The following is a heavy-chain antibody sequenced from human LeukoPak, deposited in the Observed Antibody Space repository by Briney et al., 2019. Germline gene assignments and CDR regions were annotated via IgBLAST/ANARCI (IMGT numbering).Heavy chain of an antibody. CDR3: ARGSPNYDSSGYYLGDIAY. V-gene: IGHV1-18*01. J-gene: IGHJ4*02. CDR1: GYTFTSYG. D-gene: IGHD3-22*01. Sequence: GASVKVSCKASGYTFTSYGISWVRPAPGQGLEWMGWISAYNGNTNYAQKLQGRVTKTTDTSTSTAYMELRSLRSDDTAVYYCARGSPNYDSSGYYLGDIAYWGQGTLVTVSS. CDR2: ISAYNGNT.